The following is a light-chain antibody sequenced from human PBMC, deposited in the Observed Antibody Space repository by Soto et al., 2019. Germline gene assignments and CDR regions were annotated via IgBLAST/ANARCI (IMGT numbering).Light chain of an antibody. Sequence: EIVMTQSPATLSVSPGERATLSCRASQRVSSNLAWYQQKPGQAPRLLIYGASTRATGIPARFSGSEYGTEFTLTISSLQSEDFAVYYCQQYNNWPPWTFGQGTKVEIK. V-gene: IGKV3-15*01. J-gene: IGKJ1*01. CDR3: QQYNNWPPWT. CDR1: QRVSSN. CDR2: GAS.